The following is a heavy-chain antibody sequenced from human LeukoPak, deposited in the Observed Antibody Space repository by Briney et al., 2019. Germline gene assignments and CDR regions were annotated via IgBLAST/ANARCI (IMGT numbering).Heavy chain of an antibody. CDR2: ISYDGSNK. J-gene: IGHJ4*02. V-gene: IGHV3-30*18. CDR3: AKDLDDYSNLLSVSGNY. Sequence: GRSLRLSCAASGFTFSSYGMHWVRQAPGKGLEWVAVISYDGSNKYYAGSVKGRFTISRDNSKNTLYLQMNSLRAEDTAVYYCAKDLDDYSNLLSVSGNYWGQGTLVTVSS. D-gene: IGHD4-11*01. CDR1: GFTFSSYG.